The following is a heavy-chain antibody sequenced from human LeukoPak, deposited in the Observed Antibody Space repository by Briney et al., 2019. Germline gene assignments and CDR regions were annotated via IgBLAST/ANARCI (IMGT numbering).Heavy chain of an antibody. D-gene: IGHD3-3*01. V-gene: IGHV1-18*01. CDR1: GYTFTSYG. J-gene: IGHJ4*02. CDR2: ISAYNGNT. CDR3: AAFTWNYDFWSGLANFDY. Sequence: ASVKVSCKASGYTFTSYGISWVRQAPGQGLEWMGWISAYNGNTNYAQKLQGRVTMTTDTSTSTAYMELRSLRSDDTAVYYCAAFTWNYDFWSGLANFDYWGQETLVTVS.